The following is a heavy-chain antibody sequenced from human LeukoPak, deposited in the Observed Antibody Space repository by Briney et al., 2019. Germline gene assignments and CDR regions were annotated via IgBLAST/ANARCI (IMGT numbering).Heavy chain of an antibody. CDR1: GGSISSGDYY. V-gene: IGHV4-30-4*01. J-gene: IGHJ6*04. CDR3: ARDIVVVPVAIGYGMEV. CDR2: IYYSGST. Sequence: PSETLSLTCTVSGGSISSGDYYWSWIRQPPGKGLECIGYIYYSGSTYYNPSLKSRVTISVNTSKNQFSLKLSSVTGADRAVYYCARDIVVVPVAIGYGMEVWGEGNTVTVSS. D-gene: IGHD2-2*01.